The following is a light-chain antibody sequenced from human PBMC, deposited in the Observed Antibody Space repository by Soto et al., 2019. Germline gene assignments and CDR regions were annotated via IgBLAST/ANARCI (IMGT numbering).Light chain of an antibody. J-gene: IGKJ1*01. Sequence: EIVLTQSPGTLSLSPGERATLSCRASQSISISYLAWYQQQPGQAPRLLIDSTSTRATGIPDRFSGSGSGTDFTLTISKLEPGDFAVYYCQQYGGSSWTFGQGTKVEIK. V-gene: IGKV3-20*01. CDR3: QQYGGSSWT. CDR2: STS. CDR1: QSISISY.